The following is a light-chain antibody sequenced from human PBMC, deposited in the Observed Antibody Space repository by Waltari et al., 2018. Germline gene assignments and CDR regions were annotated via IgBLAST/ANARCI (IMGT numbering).Light chain of an antibody. CDR3: SSYTTSRTYV. Sequence: QSALTQPASVSGSPGQSITIPCTGTNSDVGSYNFVSWYQQHPGEAPKLMIFEVTNRPSGVSNRFSGSKSGNTASLIISGLQGEDEADYYCSSYTTSRTYVFGTGTKVTVL. CDR2: EVT. V-gene: IGLV2-14*01. J-gene: IGLJ1*01. CDR1: NSDVGSYNF.